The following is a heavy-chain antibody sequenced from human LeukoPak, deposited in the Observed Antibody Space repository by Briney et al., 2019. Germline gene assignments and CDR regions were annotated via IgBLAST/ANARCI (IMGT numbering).Heavy chain of an antibody. D-gene: IGHD2-2*01. CDR3: ARRRGYCSSTSCYNWFDP. CDR1: GGSISSYY. J-gene: IGHJ5*02. V-gene: IGHV4-4*09. CDR2: IYTSGST. Sequence: SETLSLTCTVSGGSISSYYWSWIRQPPGKGLEWIGYIYTSGSTNYNPSLKSRVTISVDTSKNQFSLKLSSVTAADTAVYYCARRRGYCSSTSCYNWFDPWGQGTPVTVSS.